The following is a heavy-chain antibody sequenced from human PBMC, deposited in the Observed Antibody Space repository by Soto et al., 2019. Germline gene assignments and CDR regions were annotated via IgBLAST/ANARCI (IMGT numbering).Heavy chain of an antibody. V-gene: IGHV3-30-3*01. CDR1: GFTFSSYA. Sequence: QVQLVESGGDVVQPGRSLRLSCAASGFTFSSYAMHWVRQAPGKGLEWVADISYDGRNKYYADSVKGRITISRDNSKNPLYLQLNSLRAEDPAVYYCARVEHYYYYGMDFWGQGTTVTFSS. J-gene: IGHJ6*02. CDR3: ARVEHYYYYGMDF. CDR2: ISYDGRNK.